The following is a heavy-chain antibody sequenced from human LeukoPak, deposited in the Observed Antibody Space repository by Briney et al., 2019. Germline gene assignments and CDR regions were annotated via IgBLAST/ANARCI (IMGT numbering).Heavy chain of an antibody. V-gene: IGHV3-9*01. J-gene: IGHJ4*02. CDR1: GFTFDDYA. Sequence: GGSLRLSCAASGFTFDDYAMHWVRQAPGKGLEWVSGISWNSGSIGYADSVKGRFTISRDNAKNSLYLQMNSLRAEDTAVYYCAKDRVGAMLYFDYWGLGTLVTVSS. D-gene: IGHD1-26*01. CDR3: AKDRVGAMLYFDY. CDR2: ISWNSGSI.